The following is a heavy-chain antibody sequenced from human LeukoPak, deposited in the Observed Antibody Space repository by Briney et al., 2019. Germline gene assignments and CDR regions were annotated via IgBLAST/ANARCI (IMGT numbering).Heavy chain of an antibody. CDR1: GFTVSSSY. J-gene: IGHJ4*02. V-gene: IGHV3-66*01. CDR2: IYSGGST. D-gene: IGHD3-22*01. CDR3: ARDRHYYDSSGYAGIN. Sequence: GGSLRLSCAASGFTVSSSYMSWVRQAPGKGLEWVSVIYSGGSTYYADSVKGRFTISRDNSKNTLYLQMNSLRAEDTAVYYCARDRHYYDSSGYAGINWGQGTLVTVSS.